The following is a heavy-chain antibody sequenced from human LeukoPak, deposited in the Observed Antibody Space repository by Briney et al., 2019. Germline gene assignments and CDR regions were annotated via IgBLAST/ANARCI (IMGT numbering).Heavy chain of an antibody. CDR2: SGTDGDT. CDR3: AKKTPGTYPLDY. V-gene: IGHV3-23*01. D-gene: IGHD6-13*01. CDR1: GFSFSSTA. Sequence: GGSLGLSCAASGFSFSSTAMNWVRQAPGKGLEWVSASGTDGDTYYADSVQGRFTISRDNSRNTLYLQMTSLRADDTAVYYCAKKTPGTYPLDYWGQGTLVTVSP. J-gene: IGHJ4*02.